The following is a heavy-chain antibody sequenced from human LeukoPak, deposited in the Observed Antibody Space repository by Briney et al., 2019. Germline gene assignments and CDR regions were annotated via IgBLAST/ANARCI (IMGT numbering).Heavy chain of an antibody. CDR3: AKDRYCSSTSCPPDYYYYGMDV. CDR2: IWYDGSNK. CDR1: GFTFSSYG. J-gene: IGHJ6*02. D-gene: IGHD2-2*01. Sequence: GRSLRLSCAASGFTFSSYGMHWVRQAPGKGLEWVAVIWYDGSNKYYADSVKGRFTISRDNSKNTLYLQMNSLRAEDTAVYYCAKDRYCSSTSCPPDYYYYGMDVWAKGPRSPSP. V-gene: IGHV3-33*06.